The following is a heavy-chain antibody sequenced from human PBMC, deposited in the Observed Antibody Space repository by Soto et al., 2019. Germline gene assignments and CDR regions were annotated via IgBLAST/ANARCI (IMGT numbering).Heavy chain of an antibody. V-gene: IGHV3-23*01. CDR1: GFTFSSYA. CDR2: ISDSGGST. CDR3: AKPTWNYYDSSGTVDY. Sequence: GGSLRLSCAASGFTFSSYAMSWVRQAPGKGLEWVSAISDSGGSTYYAGSVKGRFTISRDNSKNTLYLQMNSLRAEDTAVYYCAKPTWNYYDSSGTVDYWGQGTLVTVSS. J-gene: IGHJ4*02. D-gene: IGHD3-22*01.